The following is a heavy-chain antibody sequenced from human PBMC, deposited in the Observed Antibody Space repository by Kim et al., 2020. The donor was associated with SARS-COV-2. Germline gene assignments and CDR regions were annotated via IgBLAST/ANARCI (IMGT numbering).Heavy chain of an antibody. V-gene: IGHV5-51*01. Sequence: GESLKISCKGSGYSFTSYWIGWVRQMPGKGLEWMGIIYPGDSDTRYSPSFQGQVTISADKSISTAYLQWSSLKASDTAMYYCARHGSGDYSNYLAQAEYYYYGMDVWGQGTTVTVSS. CDR2: IYPGDSDT. D-gene: IGHD4-4*01. CDR1: GYSFTSYW. J-gene: IGHJ6*02. CDR3: ARHGSGDYSNYLAQAEYYYYGMDV.